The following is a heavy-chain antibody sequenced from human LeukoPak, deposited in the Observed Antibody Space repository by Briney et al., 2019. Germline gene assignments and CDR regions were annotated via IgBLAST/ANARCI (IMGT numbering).Heavy chain of an antibody. J-gene: IGHJ4*02. CDR3: ARGRKADFWSGYFHFDF. CDR1: GDSLRSSY. Sequence: PPEGLSLTCTVSGDSLRSSYWSWVRQPPGEGGEGGGYVFNSENNNYSPPRKGRVTISVDTSQNQSSLRMSSVTAADTAVYYCARGRKADFWSGYFHFDFWGQGTMSPSPQ. V-gene: IGHV4-59*01. D-gene: IGHD3-3*01. CDR2: VFNSENN.